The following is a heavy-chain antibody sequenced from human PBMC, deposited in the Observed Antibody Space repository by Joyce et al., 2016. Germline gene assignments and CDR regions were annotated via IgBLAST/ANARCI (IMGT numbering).Heavy chain of an antibody. CDR1: GLTLSNYG. Sequence: QVQLVESGGGVVQPGRSLRLSCAASGLTLSNYGVHWVRQAPGKGLEWVAVILYDGIDKYYADSVKGRFTISRDNSKNTVFLEMNSLRAEDTAVYYCAKILTATYSSGWFLDYWGQGTVVTVSS. V-gene: IGHV3-30*18. CDR2: ILYDGIDK. D-gene: IGHD6-25*01. CDR3: AKILTATYSSGWFLDY. J-gene: IGHJ4*02.